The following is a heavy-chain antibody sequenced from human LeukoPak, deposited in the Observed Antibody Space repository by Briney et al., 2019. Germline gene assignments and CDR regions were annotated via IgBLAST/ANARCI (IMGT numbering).Heavy chain of an antibody. V-gene: IGHV4-39*01. CDR2: ISFSGST. CDR3: ARPAYSYPLAFGFFDY. J-gene: IGHJ4*02. Sequence: SETLSLTCTVSGGSIRSNSFYWGWIRQPPGKGLEWIGSISFSGSTSYSPSLKSRITISVDTSKNEFSLKLDSVTAADTAVYYCARPAYSYPLAFGFFDYWGQGALVTVSS. CDR1: GGSIRSNSFY. D-gene: IGHD5-18*01.